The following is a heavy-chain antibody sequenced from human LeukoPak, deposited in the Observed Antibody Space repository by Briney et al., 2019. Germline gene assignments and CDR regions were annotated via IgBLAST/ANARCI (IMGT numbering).Heavy chain of an antibody. Sequence: GGSLRLSCAASGFIFSNAWMTWVRQAPGKGLEWVGRIKSKTDGGTIDYAAPVKGRFTTSRDDSKDTLYLQMNSLKTEDTAVYYCATGLLGLCSSTGCYDNWLDPWGQGTLVTVSS. CDR2: IKSKTDGGTI. V-gene: IGHV3-15*01. CDR1: GFIFSNAW. J-gene: IGHJ5*02. CDR3: ATGLLGLCSSTGCYDNWLDP. D-gene: IGHD2-2*01.